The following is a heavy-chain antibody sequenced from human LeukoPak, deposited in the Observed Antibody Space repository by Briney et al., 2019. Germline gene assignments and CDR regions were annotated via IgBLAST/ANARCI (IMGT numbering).Heavy chain of an antibody. CDR3: ASQKLGYCSGGSCYGDAFDI. Sequence: PGGSLRLSCAASGFTFDDYAMHWVRQAPGKGLEWVSGISSNSGSIGYADSVKGRFTISRDNAKNSLYLQMNSLRAEDMALYYCASQKLGYCSGGSCYGDAFDIWGQGTMVTVSS. V-gene: IGHV3-9*03. D-gene: IGHD2-15*01. CDR2: ISSNSGSI. CDR1: GFTFDDYA. J-gene: IGHJ3*02.